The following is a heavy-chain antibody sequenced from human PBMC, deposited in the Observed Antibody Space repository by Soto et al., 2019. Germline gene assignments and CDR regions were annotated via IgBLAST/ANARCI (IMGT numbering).Heavy chain of an antibody. CDR1: GYTLTSYG. CDR3: GRGGASTGGMDV. J-gene: IGHJ6*02. D-gene: IGHD1-26*01. V-gene: IGHV1-18*01. Sequence: QVQLGQSGVEVKKPGPSMKVYCKASGYTLTSYGFSWVRQTPGQGLEWMGWINPYNGNTNYAQNLQGRVPMTTHTSTRTAYMEPRRLTPDDTPVYYCGRGGASTGGMDVWRQATTVTVYS. CDR2: INPYNGNT.